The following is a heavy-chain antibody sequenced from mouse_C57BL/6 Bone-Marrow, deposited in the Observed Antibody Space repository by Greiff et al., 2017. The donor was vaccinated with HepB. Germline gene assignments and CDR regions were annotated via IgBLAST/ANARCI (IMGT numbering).Heavy chain of an antibody. CDR1: GFTFTDYY. CDR2: IRNKANGYTT. D-gene: IGHD1-1*01. J-gene: IGHJ1*03. V-gene: IGHV7-3*01. Sequence: EVQLQESGGGLVQPGGSLSLSCAASGFTFTDYYMSWVRQPPGKALEWLGFIRNKANGYTTEYSASVKGRFTISRDNSQSILYLQMNALRAEDSATYYCARSITTVVDWYFDVWGTGTTVTVSS. CDR3: ARSITTVVDWYFDV.